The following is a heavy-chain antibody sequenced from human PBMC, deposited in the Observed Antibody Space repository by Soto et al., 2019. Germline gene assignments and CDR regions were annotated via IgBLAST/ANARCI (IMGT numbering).Heavy chain of an antibody. D-gene: IGHD7-27*01. CDR1: GGSISTVDYW. CDR3: ARGPSGDKVDS. Sequence: QVQLQESGPGLVKPSQTLSLTCTVSGGSISTVDYWWSWIRQSPEIGLEWIGHIYDGGRTYNNPSLESRVTMSVDTSKSQLSLTLSSVSAADTAVYYCARGPSGDKVDSWGQGTLVTVSS. J-gene: IGHJ4*02. V-gene: IGHV4-30-4*01. CDR2: IYDGGRT.